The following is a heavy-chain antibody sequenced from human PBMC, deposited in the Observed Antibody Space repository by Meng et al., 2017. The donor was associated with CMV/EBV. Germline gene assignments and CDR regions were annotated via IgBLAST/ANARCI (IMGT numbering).Heavy chain of an antibody. CDR1: GGTFSSYA. V-gene: IGHV1-69*05. CDR3: AREGYGSSGYYNWFDP. CDR2: IIPIFGTA. D-gene: IGHD3-22*01. Sequence: SVKVSCKASGGTFSSYAISWVRQAPGQGLEWMGGIIPIFGTANYAQKFQGRVTITTDESTSTAYMELSSLRSEDPAVYYCAREGYGSSGYYNWFDPWGQGTLVTVSS. J-gene: IGHJ5*02.